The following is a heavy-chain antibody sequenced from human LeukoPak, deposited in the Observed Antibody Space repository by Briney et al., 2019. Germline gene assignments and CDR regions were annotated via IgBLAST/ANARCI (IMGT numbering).Heavy chain of an antibody. CDR1: GFTFSSYS. D-gene: IGHD2-2*01. V-gene: IGHV3-21*01. Sequence: PGGSLRLSCAASGFTFSSYSMNWDRQAPGKGLEWVSSISSSSSYIYYADSVKGRFTISRDNAKNSLYLQMNSLRAEDTAVYYCARDRDIVVVPAAAHDYWGQGTLVTVSS. CDR2: ISSSSSYI. J-gene: IGHJ4*02. CDR3: ARDRDIVVVPAAAHDY.